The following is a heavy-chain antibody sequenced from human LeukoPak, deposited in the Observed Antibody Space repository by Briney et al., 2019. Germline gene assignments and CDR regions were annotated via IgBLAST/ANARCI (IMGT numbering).Heavy chain of an antibody. V-gene: IGHV3-11*01. Sequence: GGSLRLSCKASGFALSDYYMTWVRQTPGRGLEWIAYITTSGSNIYYADSVKGRFTISRDNSKNSLFLHMNSLRADDTAIYYCARDGANSNWNDPRKWFDPWGQGTMVIVSS. CDR2: ITTSGSNI. D-gene: IGHD1-1*01. CDR1: GFALSDYY. CDR3: ARDGANSNWNDPRKWFDP. J-gene: IGHJ5*02.